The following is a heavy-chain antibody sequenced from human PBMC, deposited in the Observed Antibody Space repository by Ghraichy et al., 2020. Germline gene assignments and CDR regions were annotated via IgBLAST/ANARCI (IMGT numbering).Heavy chain of an antibody. J-gene: IGHJ4*02. CDR3: AKDRIAVAGSRWDY. Sequence: GESLNISCAASGFTFSSYAMSWVRQAPGKGLEWVSAISGSGGSTYYADSVKGRFTISRDNSKNTLYLQMNSLRAEDTAVYYCAKDRIAVAGSRWDYWGQGTLVTVSS. D-gene: IGHD6-19*01. V-gene: IGHV3-23*01. CDR1: GFTFSSYA. CDR2: ISGSGGST.